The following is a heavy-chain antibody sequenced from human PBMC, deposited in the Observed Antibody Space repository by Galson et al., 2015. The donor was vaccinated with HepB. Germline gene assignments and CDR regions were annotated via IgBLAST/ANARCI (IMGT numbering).Heavy chain of an antibody. CDR2: ISGYNGNT. D-gene: IGHD2-2*01. Sequence: SVKVSCKASGYTFTSYLINWVRQAPGQGLEWMGWISGYNGNTHYAQKFQGRVTMTTDTSTSTAYMELRSLRSDDTAVYFCARYCSSTSCSDHWGQGTLVTVSS. CDR3: ARYCSSTSCSDH. J-gene: IGHJ5*02. CDR1: GYTFTSYL. V-gene: IGHV1-18*01.